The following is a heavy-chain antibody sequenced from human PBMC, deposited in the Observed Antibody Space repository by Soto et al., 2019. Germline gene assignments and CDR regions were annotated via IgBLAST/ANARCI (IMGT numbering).Heavy chain of an antibody. CDR1: GGTFSSYA. CDR2: IIPIFGTA. Sequence: QVQLVQSGAEVKKPGSSVKVSCKASGGTFSSYAISWVRQAPGQELDWMDEIIPIFGTANYAQKFQGRVTITADKSTGTTYMELSSLRSEDTAVYYCARAVTSYYYGSGSYTYYFDYWGQGTLVTVSS. J-gene: IGHJ4*02. D-gene: IGHD3-10*01. CDR3: ARAVTSYYYGSGSYTYYFDY. V-gene: IGHV1-69*06.